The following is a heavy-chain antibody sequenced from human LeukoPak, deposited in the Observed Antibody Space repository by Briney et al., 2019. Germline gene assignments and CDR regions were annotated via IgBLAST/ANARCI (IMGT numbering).Heavy chain of an antibody. CDR3: ARGRFGELLYATS. D-gene: IGHD3-10*01. CDR1: GGSISSYY. V-gene: IGHV4-59*01. Sequence: SETLSLTCTVSGGSISSYYWSWIRQPAGKGLEWIGYIYYSGSTNYNPSLKSRVTISVDTSKNQFSLKLSSVTAADTAVYYCARGRFGELLYATSWGQGTLVTVSS. J-gene: IGHJ4*02. CDR2: IYYSGST.